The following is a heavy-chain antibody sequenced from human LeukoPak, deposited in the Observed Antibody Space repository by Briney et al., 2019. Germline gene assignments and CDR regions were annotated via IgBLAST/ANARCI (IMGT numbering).Heavy chain of an antibody. J-gene: IGHJ4*02. D-gene: IGHD2-21*01. Sequence: ASVKVSCKASGYGFSDYYMHWVRQAPGQGLEYMGWINPNSGDNSCAQKFQGRVSLTRDTSLTTLYMELTSLRSDDTALYFCARGGGIQSCGGKTCFRGFVYWGQGTLVTVSS. CDR2: INPNSGDN. CDR1: GYGFSDYY. CDR3: ARGGGIQSCGGKTCFRGFVY. V-gene: IGHV1-2*02.